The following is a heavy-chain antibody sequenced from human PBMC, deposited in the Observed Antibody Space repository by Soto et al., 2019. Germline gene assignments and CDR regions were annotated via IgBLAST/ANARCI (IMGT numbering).Heavy chain of an antibody. CDR1: GYSFTSYW. D-gene: IGHD5-12*01. J-gene: IGHJ3*01. V-gene: IGHV5-51*01. CDR2: IYPGDSDP. CDR3: ARHQSLDGYAAFDP. Sequence: PGESLQISCKGSGYSFTSYWSGWVRQMPGKGLEWMGIIYPGDSDPRYSPSFQGQVTISADKSISTAYLQWSRLKASDPAMDYCARHQSLDGYAAFDPWGQDTLVPVS.